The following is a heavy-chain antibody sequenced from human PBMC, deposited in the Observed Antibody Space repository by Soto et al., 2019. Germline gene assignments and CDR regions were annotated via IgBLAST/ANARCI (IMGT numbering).Heavy chain of an antibody. Sequence: SETLSLTCTVSGGSISSGGYYWSWIRQHPGKGLEWIGYIYYSGSTYYNPSLKSRVTISVDTSKNQFSLKLSSVTAADTAVYYCARAIRGDYGSGSYVWFDPWGQGTLVTVSS. CDR2: IYYSGST. D-gene: IGHD3-10*01. CDR1: GGSISSGGYY. V-gene: IGHV4-31*03. J-gene: IGHJ5*02. CDR3: ARAIRGDYGSGSYVWFDP.